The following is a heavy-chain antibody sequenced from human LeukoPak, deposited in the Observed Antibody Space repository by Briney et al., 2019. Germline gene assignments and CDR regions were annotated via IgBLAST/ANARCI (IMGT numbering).Heavy chain of an antibody. J-gene: IGHJ4*02. Sequence: GGSLRLSCAASGFTFGSYWMQWVRQTPEKGLVWVAHINNDGSNTIYADSVKGRFTTSRDNAKNTLYLQMNSLTAEDTAVYYCVRGNGGEFLWGQGTLVTVSS. CDR2: INNDGSNT. CDR1: GFTFGSYW. D-gene: IGHD7-27*01. V-gene: IGHV3-74*01. CDR3: VRGNGGEFL.